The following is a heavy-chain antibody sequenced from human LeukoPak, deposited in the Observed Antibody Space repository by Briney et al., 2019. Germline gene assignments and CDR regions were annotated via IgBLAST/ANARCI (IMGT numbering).Heavy chain of an antibody. CDR1: GFTFSDHY. Sequence: GGSLRLSCAASGFTFSDHYIDWVRQAPGKGLEWVGRSKNKANNYITQYAAFVQGRFTISRDNSKNSLYLQINSLKTEDTAVCYCARDSSGQGDYWGQGTLVTVSS. J-gene: IGHJ4*02. CDR2: SKNKANNYIT. V-gene: IGHV3-72*01. D-gene: IGHD3-22*01. CDR3: ARDSSGQGDY.